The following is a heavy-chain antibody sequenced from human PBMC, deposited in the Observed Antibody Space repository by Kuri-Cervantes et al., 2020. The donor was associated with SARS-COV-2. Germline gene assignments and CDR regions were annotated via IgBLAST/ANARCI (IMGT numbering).Heavy chain of an antibody. CDR2: IYTSGST. CDR1: GGSISSYY. J-gene: IGHJ6*03. Sequence: SETLSLTCTVSGGSISSYYWSWIRQPAGKGLEWIGRIYTSGSTNYNPSLKSRVTMSVDTSKNQFSLKLSSVTAADTAVYYCARVRYCSSTSCSRGYYYYYMDVWGKGTTVTVSS. D-gene: IGHD2-2*01. V-gene: IGHV4-4*07. CDR3: ARVRYCSSTSCSRGYYYYYMDV.